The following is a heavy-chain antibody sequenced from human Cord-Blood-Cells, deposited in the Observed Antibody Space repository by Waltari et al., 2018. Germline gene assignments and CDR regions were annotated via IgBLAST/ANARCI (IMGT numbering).Heavy chain of an antibody. V-gene: IGHV4-34*01. Sequence: QVQLQQWGAGLLKPSETLSLTCAVYGGSFSGYYWSWIRQPPGKGLEWIGEINHIVSTNYNPSLKSRVTISVDTSKNQFSLKLSSVTAADTAVYYCARWHCSSTSCSPDYYGMDVWGQGTTVTVSS. CDR2: INHIVST. J-gene: IGHJ6*02. CDR1: GGSFSGYY. D-gene: IGHD2-2*01. CDR3: ARWHCSSTSCSPDYYGMDV.